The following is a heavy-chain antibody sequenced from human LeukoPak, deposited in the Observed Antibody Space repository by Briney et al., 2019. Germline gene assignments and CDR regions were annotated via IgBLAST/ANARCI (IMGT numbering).Heavy chain of an antibody. V-gene: IGHV3-7*01. Sequence: SGGSLRLSCAASGFTFSSYWMSWVRQAPGKGLEWVANIKQDGSEKYYVDSVKGRFTISRDNAKNSLYLQMNSLRAEDTAVYYCARDRSCTNGVCYGAFDIWGQGTMVTVSS. D-gene: IGHD2-8*01. CDR3: ARDRSCTNGVCYGAFDI. CDR1: GFTFSSYW. CDR2: IKQDGSEK. J-gene: IGHJ3*02.